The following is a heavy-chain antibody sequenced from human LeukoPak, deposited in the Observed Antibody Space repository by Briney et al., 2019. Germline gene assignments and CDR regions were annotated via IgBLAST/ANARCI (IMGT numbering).Heavy chain of an antibody. CDR2: ISSSSSYI. Sequence: GGSLRLSCAASGFTFSSYSMNWVRQAPGKGLEWVSSISSSSSYIYYADSVEGRFTISRDNAKNSLYLQMNSLRAEDTAVYYCARESGGWYWTPRYLSPYYFDYWGQGTLVTVSS. CDR1: GFTFSSYS. CDR3: ARESGGWYWTPRYLSPYYFDY. J-gene: IGHJ4*02. V-gene: IGHV3-21*01. D-gene: IGHD6-19*01.